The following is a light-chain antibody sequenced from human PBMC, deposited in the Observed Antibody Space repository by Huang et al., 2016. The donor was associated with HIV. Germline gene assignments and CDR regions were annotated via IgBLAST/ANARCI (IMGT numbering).Light chain of an antibody. Sequence: EIVMTQSPATLSVSPGARATLSCRASQSITSNLDWYQQKPGQAPRLLIYAASTRSTGIPDMSGGSGFVKEFTLTISSLQAEDFAGYYCQQYNNWPPWTFGQGTKVEIK. V-gene: IGKV3-15*01. J-gene: IGKJ1*01. CDR2: AAS. CDR3: QQYNNWPPWT. CDR1: QSITSN.